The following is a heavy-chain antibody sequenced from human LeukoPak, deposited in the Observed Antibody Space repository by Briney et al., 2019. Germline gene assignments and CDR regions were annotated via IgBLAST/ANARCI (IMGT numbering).Heavy chain of an antibody. Sequence: SETLSLTCSVSGGPIISHYWSWIRQPPGKGLEWIGYISNSGSTDYNPSLRSRVTISINTSKNQFSLKLTSVTAADSAVYYHMDVWGRGTTVTVSS. J-gene: IGHJ6*03. CDR1: GGPIISHY. CDR2: ISNSGST. CDR3: MDV. V-gene: IGHV4-59*11.